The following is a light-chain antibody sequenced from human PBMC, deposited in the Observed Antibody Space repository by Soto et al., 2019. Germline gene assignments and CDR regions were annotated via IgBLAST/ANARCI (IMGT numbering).Light chain of an antibody. CDR1: QSVSSN. J-gene: IGKJ1*01. CDR2: GAS. CDR3: QQYNNWPPWT. V-gene: IGKV3-15*01. Sequence: ELVMTQSPATLSVSPGERATLSCRASQSVSSNLAWYQQNPGQAPRLLIYGASTRATGIPARFSGSGSGTEFTLTISSLQSEDFAVYYCQQYNNWPPWTFGQGTKVDSK.